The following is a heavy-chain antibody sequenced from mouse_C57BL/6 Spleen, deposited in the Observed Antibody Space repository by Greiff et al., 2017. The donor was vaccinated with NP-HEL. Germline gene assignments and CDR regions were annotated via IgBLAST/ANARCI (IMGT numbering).Heavy chain of an antibody. CDR2: IYPGDGDT. V-gene: IGHV1-82*01. D-gene: IGHD1-1*01. CDR3: ARSPYYGRCDY. Sequence: QVQLQQSGPELVKPGASVKISCKASGYAFSSSWMNWVKQRPGKGLEWIGRIYPGDGDTNYNGKFKGKATLTADKSSSTAYMQLSSLASEDSAVYFCARSPYYGRCDYWGQGTTLTVSS. J-gene: IGHJ2*01. CDR1: GYAFSSSW.